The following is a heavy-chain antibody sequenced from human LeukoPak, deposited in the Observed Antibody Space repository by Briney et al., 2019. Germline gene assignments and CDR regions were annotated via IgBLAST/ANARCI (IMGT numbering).Heavy chain of an antibody. V-gene: IGHV3-23*01. CDR1: GFTFSSYA. J-gene: IGHJ6*03. D-gene: IGHD6-19*01. CDR3: ARDPYSGGYGAYYYYMDV. Sequence: GGSLRLSCAASGFTFSSYAVTWVRQAPGKGLEWVSGISGSGGSTYYADSVRGRFTISRDNAENSLYLQMNSLRDEDTAVYYCARDPYSGGYGAYYYYMDVWGKGTTVTVSS. CDR2: ISGSGGST.